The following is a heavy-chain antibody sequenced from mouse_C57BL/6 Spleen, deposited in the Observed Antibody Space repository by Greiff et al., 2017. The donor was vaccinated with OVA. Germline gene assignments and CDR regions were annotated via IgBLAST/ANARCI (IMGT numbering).Heavy chain of an antibody. CDR3: TVTTVVARVY. J-gene: IGHJ2*01. Sequence: VKLVESGAELVRPGASVTLSCKASGYTFTDYEMHWVKQTPVHGLEWIGAIDPETGGTAYNQKFKGKAILTADKSSSTAYMELRSLTSEDSAVYYCTVTTVVARVYWGQGTTLTVSS. CDR1: GYTFTDYE. V-gene: IGHV1-15*01. CDR2: IDPETGGT. D-gene: IGHD1-1*01.